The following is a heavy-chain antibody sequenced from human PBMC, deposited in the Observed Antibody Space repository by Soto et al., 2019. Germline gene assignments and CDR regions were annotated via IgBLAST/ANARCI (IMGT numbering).Heavy chain of an antibody. V-gene: IGHV3-11*01. D-gene: IGHD2-2*01. CDR2: ISSRSSAL. J-gene: IGHJ6*02. CDR3: ARDYCSSTTCPNYGLDV. CDR1: GFTFSDYY. Sequence: QVQLVESGGGLVKPGGSLRLSCVASGFTFSDYYMTWIRQAPGKGLEWVSCISSRSSALYYADSVKGRFTISRDNAKNSVSLQMDDLRAEDTAVYYCARDYCSSTTCPNYGLDVWGQGTTVTVSS.